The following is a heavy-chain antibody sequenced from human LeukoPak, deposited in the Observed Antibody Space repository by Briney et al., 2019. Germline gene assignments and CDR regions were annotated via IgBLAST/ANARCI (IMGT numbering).Heavy chain of an antibody. Sequence: GGSLRLSCAASGFTFSTYIMNWVRQAPGKGLEWVAFIRYDGSNKYYADSVKGRFTISRDNSKNTLYLQMNSLRAEDTAVYYCAKDPHITMVRGVMVDYWGQGTLVTVSS. V-gene: IGHV3-30*02. J-gene: IGHJ4*02. CDR2: IRYDGSNK. CDR3: AKDPHITMVRGVMVDY. CDR1: GFTFSTYI. D-gene: IGHD3-10*01.